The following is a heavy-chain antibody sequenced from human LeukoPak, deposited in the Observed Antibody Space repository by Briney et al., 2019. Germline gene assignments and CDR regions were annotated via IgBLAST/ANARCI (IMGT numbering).Heavy chain of an antibody. J-gene: IGHJ5*02. CDR2: IYTSGST. CDR3: ARRSRDYTSTSCFDWFEP. V-gene: IGHV4-4*09. D-gene: IGHD2-2*01. Sequence: SETLSLTCTVSGGSISSYYWSWIRQPPGKGLEWIGYIYTSGSTNYDPSLKSRVTISVDTSKNQFSLKLSSVTAADTAVYYCARRSRDYTSTSCFDWFEPWGQGTLVTVSS. CDR1: GGSISSYY.